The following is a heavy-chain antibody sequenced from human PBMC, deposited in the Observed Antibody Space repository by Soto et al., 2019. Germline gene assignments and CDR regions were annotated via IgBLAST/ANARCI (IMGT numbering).Heavy chain of an antibody. J-gene: IGHJ6*02. D-gene: IGHD1-26*01. CDR1: GYRLTTYW. V-gene: IGHV5-10-1*01. CDR2: SDPSDSSS. CDR3: AGNRKWGDYYSFYGMDL. Sequence: PGESLKISCKGSGYRLTTYWINWVRQMPWKGLEWVGRSDPSDSSSNYSPSFQGHVTISVDKSISTAYLQWSSLQASDTAMYYCAGNRKWGDYYSFYGMDLWGQGTTVTVSS.